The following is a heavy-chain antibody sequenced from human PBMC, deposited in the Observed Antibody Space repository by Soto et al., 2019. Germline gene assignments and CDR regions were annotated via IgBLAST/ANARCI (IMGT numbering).Heavy chain of an antibody. D-gene: IGHD6-19*01. V-gene: IGHV4-59*01. J-gene: IGHJ4*02. CDR1: GGSISSYH. CDR2: IYYSGGI. CDR3: ARLTAVAGTTDYFDY. Sequence: SETLSLTCTVSGGSISSYHRSWIQQPPGKGLEYIGYIYYSGGINYNPSLKSRVTISVDTSKKQFSLKLSSVTAADTAVYYCARLTAVAGTTDYFDYWGQGTLVTVSS.